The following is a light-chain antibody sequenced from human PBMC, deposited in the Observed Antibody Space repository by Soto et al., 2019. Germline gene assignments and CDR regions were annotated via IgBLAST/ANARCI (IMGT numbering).Light chain of an antibody. J-gene: IGKJ1*01. V-gene: IGKV3-20*01. CDR1: QSVSSNF. CDR3: QQYGNSPPWT. Sequence: EIVLTQSPGTLSLSPGDRATLSCRASQSVSSNFLAWYQQKPGQAPRLLVYGASSRATGIPDRFSGSGSGTEFTLNISRMEPEDFAVYYCQQYGNSPPWTFGQGPKVEI. CDR2: GAS.